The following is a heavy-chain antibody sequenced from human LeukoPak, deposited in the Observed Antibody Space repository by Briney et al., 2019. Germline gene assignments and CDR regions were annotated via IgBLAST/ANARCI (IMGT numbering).Heavy chain of an antibody. CDR2: ISSSSSCI. CDR1: GFTFSSYS. V-gene: IGHV3-21*01. CDR3: ASGTTPRPG. Sequence: GGSLRLSCAASGFTFSSYSMNWVRQAPGKGLEWVSSISSSSSCIYYADSVKGRFTISRDNAKNSLYLQMNSLRAEDTAVYYCASGTTPRPGGGQGTLVTVSS. J-gene: IGHJ4*02. D-gene: IGHD1-14*01.